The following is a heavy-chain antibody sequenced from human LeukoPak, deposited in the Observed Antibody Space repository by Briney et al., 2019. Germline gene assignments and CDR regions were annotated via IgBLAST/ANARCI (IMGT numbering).Heavy chain of an antibody. CDR1: GGSFSSYS. CDR3: ARQVESNDWPRHWNWFDP. Sequence: PSETLSLTCAVYGGSFSSYSWSWLRQPPGKGLEWIGEINYSGTTNYNPSLKSRVTISVDTSKNQFYLELSSVTAADTALYYCARQVESNDWPRHWNWFDPWGQGTLVTVSS. J-gene: IGHJ5*02. D-gene: IGHD3-9*01. CDR2: INYSGTT. V-gene: IGHV4-34*01.